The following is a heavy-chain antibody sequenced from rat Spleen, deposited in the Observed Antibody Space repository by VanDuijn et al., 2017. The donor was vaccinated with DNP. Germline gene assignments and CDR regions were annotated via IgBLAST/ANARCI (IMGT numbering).Heavy chain of an antibody. Sequence: EVQLVESGGGLVQPGRSLKLSCAVSGITFSDHNMAWVRQAPKKSLEWVATISYDGSDTYYRDSMKGRFTISRDNAKSTLYLQMDSLRSEDTATYYCTRDRSRSDILWPPFAYWGQGTLVTVSS. CDR1: GITFSDHN. V-gene: IGHV5-7*01. D-gene: IGHD1-9*01. CDR3: TRDRSRSDILWPPFAY. CDR2: ISYDGSDT. J-gene: IGHJ3*01.